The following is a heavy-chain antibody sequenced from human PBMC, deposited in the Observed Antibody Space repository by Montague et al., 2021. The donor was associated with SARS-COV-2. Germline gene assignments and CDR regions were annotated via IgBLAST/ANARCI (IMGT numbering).Heavy chain of an antibody. CDR3: ARAFIAAAGTTSFDY. CDR1: GGSISSSSYL. J-gene: IGHJ4*02. D-gene: IGHD6-13*01. Sequence: SETLFLTCTVSGGSISSSSYLWGWIRQPPGKGLEWIGSIYYSGSTYYNPSLKSRVTISVDTSKNQFSLKLSSVTAADTAVYYCARAFIAAAGTTSFDYWGQGTLVTVSS. V-gene: IGHV4-39*01. CDR2: IYYSGST.